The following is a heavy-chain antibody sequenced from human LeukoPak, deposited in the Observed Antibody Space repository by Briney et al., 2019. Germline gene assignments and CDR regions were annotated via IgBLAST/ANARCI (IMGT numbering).Heavy chain of an antibody. CDR2: ISHSSSYI. CDR1: GFTFSSYS. V-gene: IGHV3-21*01. J-gene: IGHJ4*02. CDR3: ARADSNIAARRIGFDY. D-gene: IGHD6-6*01. Sequence: GGSLRLSCAASGFTFSSYSMHWVRQAPGKGLEWVSSISHSSSYIYYADSVKGRFTISRDNAKNSLYLQMNSLRAGDTALYYCARADSNIAARRIGFDYWGQGTLVTVSS.